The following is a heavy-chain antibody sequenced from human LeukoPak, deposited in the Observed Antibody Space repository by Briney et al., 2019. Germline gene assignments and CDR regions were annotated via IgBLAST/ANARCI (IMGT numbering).Heavy chain of an antibody. Sequence: GGSLRLSCAVSGFSVSNNYMNWVRQAAGKGLEWVAMISHNGGAEYYRDSVKGRFIISRDNSNNMLYLQMSSLRLEDTAVHYCAKDWGSSDWYNWFDPWGQGTLVTVSS. CDR2: ISHNGGAE. D-gene: IGHD6-19*01. CDR3: AKDWGSSDWYNWFDP. CDR1: GFSVSNNY. J-gene: IGHJ5*02. V-gene: IGHV3-30*18.